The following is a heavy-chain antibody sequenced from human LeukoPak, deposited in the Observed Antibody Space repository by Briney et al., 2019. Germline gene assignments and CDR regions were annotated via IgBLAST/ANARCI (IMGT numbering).Heavy chain of an antibody. Sequence: SETLSLTCAVYGGSFSGYYWSWIRQPPGKGLEWIGEINHSGSTNYNASLKSRVTISVDTSKNQFSLKLSSVTAADTAVYYCARFFDYWGQGTLVTVSS. CDR2: INHSGST. CDR1: GGSFSGYY. J-gene: IGHJ4*02. V-gene: IGHV4-34*01. CDR3: ARFFDY.